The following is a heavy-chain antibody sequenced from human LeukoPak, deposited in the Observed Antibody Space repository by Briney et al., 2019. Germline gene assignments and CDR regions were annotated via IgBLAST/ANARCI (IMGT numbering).Heavy chain of an antibody. D-gene: IGHD3-10*01. J-gene: IGHJ4*02. CDR1: GGSFSGYY. CDR3: ARVTRITMVRGPLDY. CDR2: INHSGST. Sequence: SSETLSLTCAVYGGSFSGYYWSWIRQPPGKGLEWIGEINHSGSTNYNPSLKSRVTISVDTSKNQFSLKLSSVTAADTAVYYCARVTRITMVRGPLDYWGQGTLVTVSS. V-gene: IGHV4-34*01.